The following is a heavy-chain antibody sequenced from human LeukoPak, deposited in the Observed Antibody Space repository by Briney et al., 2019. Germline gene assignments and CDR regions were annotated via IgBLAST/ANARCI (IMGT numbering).Heavy chain of an antibody. CDR2: INPYSGDT. J-gene: IGHJ4*02. V-gene: IGHV1-2*06. D-gene: IGHD6-13*01. CDR3: ARDQGSLTIRWYTGY. CDR1: GYTFTGYH. Sequence: ASVKVSCKPSGYTFTGYHIHLVRQAPGQGLEWMGRINPYSGDTNFAQKFQGRVTMTRDTSITTAYMDLSSLTPDDTAVYFCARDQGSLTIRWYTGYWGQGTQVTVSS.